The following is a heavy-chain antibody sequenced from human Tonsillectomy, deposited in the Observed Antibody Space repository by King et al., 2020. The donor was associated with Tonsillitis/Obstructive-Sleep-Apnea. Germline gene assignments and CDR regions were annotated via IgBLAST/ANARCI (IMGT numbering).Heavy chain of an antibody. V-gene: IGHV4-59*01. CDR3: ARTSLDYGDYEFTYCMDV. D-gene: IGHD4-17*01. CDR2: IYYSGTT. CDR1: DDSISSYY. Sequence: QLQESGPGLVKPSETLSLTCTVSDDSISSYYWSWIRQPPGKGLEWIAYIYYSGTTNYNPSLKSRVTISLDTSKNQFSLKLSSVTAADTAVYYCARTSLDYGDYEFTYCMDVWGKGTTVSVSS. J-gene: IGHJ6*03.